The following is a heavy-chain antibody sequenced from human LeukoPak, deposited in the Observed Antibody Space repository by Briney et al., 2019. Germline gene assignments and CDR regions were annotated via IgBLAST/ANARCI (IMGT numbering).Heavy chain of an antibody. J-gene: IGHJ4*02. CDR3: ARLSPGVGATAEY. D-gene: IGHD1-26*01. Sequence: GESLKISCKGSGYSFTTNWIGWVRQLPGKGLEWMGIIYPSDSDTRYNPSFQGQVTISADKSISTASLQWRSLKASDTAIYYCARLSPGVGATAEYWGQGTLVTVSS. V-gene: IGHV5-51*01. CDR2: IYPSDSDT. CDR1: GYSFTTNW.